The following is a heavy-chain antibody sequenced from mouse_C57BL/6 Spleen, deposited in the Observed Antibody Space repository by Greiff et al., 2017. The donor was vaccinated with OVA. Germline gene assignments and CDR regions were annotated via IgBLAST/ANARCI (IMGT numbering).Heavy chain of an antibody. Sequence: VQLQQPGAELVKPGASVKLSCKASGYTFTSYWMHWVKQRPGQGLEWIGMIHPNSGSTNYNEKFKSKATLTVDKSSSTAYMQLSSLTSEDSAVYYCARRSYYSNWYFDVWGTGTTVTVSS. CDR2: IHPNSGST. J-gene: IGHJ1*03. V-gene: IGHV1-64*01. CDR1: GYTFTSYW. D-gene: IGHD2-5*01. CDR3: ARRSYYSNWYFDV.